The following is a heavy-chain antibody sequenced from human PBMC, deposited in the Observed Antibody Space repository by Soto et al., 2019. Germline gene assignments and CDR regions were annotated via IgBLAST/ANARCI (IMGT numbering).Heavy chain of an antibody. CDR2: IYDTGISGYTPST. Sequence: QVQLQESGPRLVKPSATLSLTCTVSGGSITSSYWSWIRRPPGKGLEWIAYIYDTGISGYTPSTSSTPSLKSRVTMSVDTSKSQFSLKLTSVTAADTAVYYCARGEDAFFYYGLDVWGQGITVTVSS. CDR1: GGSITSSY. CDR3: ARGEDAFFYYGLDV. J-gene: IGHJ6*02. V-gene: IGHV4-59*01.